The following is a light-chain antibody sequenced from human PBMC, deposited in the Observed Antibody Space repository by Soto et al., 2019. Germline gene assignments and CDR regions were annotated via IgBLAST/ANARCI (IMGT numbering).Light chain of an antibody. CDR2: RNN. CDR3: AAWDDSFFAV. V-gene: IGLV1-47*01. CDR1: SSNIGSNY. J-gene: IGLJ7*01. Sequence: QSVLTQPPSASGTPGQRVTISCSGSSSNIGSNYVYWYQQLPGTAPKLLIYRNNQRPSGVPDRFSGSKSGTSASLAISGLRSEDEADYYCAAWDDSFFAVFGGGTQLTVL.